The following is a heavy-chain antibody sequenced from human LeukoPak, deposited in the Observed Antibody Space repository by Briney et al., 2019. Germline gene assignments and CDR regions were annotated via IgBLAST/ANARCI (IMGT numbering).Heavy chain of an antibody. CDR3: ARDIQVMNHVLDI. Sequence: GGSLRLSCAASGFTFNSYEMNWVRQAPGKGLEWVSYISSSGSTIDYADFVKGRFTVSRDNGRNSLYLQMNSLRAEDTAVYYCARDIQVMNHVLDIWGQGTMVTVSS. J-gene: IGHJ3*02. CDR2: ISSSGSTI. V-gene: IGHV3-48*03. D-gene: IGHD1-14*01. CDR1: GFTFNSYE.